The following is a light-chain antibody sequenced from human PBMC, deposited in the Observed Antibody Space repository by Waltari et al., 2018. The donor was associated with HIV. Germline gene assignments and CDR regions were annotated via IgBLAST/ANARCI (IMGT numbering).Light chain of an antibody. CDR1: FSK. CDR3: ATWDDSLAGLWV. CDR2: NND. V-gene: IGLV1-44*01. Sequence: QSVLTQPSSASGTPGQRVTISCSGRFSKVNWYQHVKGAAPKLLIYNNDQRPSEVPDRFSGSKSDTSASLAISGLQTEDEADYYCATWDDSLAGLWVFGGGTRMTAL. J-gene: IGLJ3*02.